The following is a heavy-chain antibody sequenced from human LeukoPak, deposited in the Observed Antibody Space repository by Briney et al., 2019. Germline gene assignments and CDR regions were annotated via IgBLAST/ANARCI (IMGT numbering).Heavy chain of an antibody. CDR3: ARLWDSTGLYFYYYMDV. Sequence: PSETLSLTCTVSGVSIRGDTYYWGWIRQPPGKGLEWIGNYHIGNTYYNPSLKSRVTISEDTAKNQFSLGVKSVTAADTAVYYCARLWDSTGLYFYYYMDVWGEGTTVTVSS. J-gene: IGHJ6*03. CDR2: YHIGNT. CDR1: GVSIRGDTYY. V-gene: IGHV4-39*01. D-gene: IGHD6-19*01.